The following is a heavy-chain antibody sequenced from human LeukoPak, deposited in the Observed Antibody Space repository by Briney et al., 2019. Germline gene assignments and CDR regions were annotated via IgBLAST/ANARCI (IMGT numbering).Heavy chain of an antibody. Sequence: SETLSLTCTVSGGSISSYYWCWIRQPPGKGLEWIGYIYYSGSTNYNPSLKSRVTISVDTSKNQFSLKLSSVTAADTAVYYCARSPGALLWFGELFRGFDYWGQGTLVTVSS. V-gene: IGHV4-59*01. D-gene: IGHD3-10*01. CDR1: GGSISSYY. CDR2: IYYSGST. J-gene: IGHJ4*02. CDR3: ARSPGALLWFGELFRGFDY.